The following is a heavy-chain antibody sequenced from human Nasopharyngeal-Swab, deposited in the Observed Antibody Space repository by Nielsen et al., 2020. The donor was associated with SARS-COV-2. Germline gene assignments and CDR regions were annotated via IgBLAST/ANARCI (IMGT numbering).Heavy chain of an antibody. V-gene: IGHV7-4-1*02. D-gene: IGHD3-22*01. J-gene: IGHJ3*02. CDR3: AREEDYDSSGYASDAFDI. CDR2: INTNTGNP. Sequence: WVRQAPGQGLEWMGWINTNTGNPTYAQGFTGRFVFSLDTSVSTAHLQISSLKAEDTAVYYCAREEDYDSSGYASDAFDIWGQGTMVTVSS.